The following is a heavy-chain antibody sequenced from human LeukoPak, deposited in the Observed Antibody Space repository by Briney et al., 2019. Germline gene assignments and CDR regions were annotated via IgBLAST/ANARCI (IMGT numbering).Heavy chain of an antibody. CDR2: FSGSGGST. D-gene: IGHD2-2*02. V-gene: IGHV3-23*01. Sequence: PGGSLRLSCAASGFTFSNYAMSWVRQAPGKGLEWVSAFSGSGGSTYYADSVKGRFTISRDNSKNTLYLQMNSLRAEDTAAYYCAKDVGYCSSTTCYKPFDYWGQGTLVTVSS. CDR1: GFTFSNYA. J-gene: IGHJ4*02. CDR3: AKDVGYCSSTTCYKPFDY.